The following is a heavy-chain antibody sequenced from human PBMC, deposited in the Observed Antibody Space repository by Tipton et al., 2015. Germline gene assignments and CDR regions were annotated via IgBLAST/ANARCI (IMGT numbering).Heavy chain of an antibody. D-gene: IGHD2-15*01. J-gene: IGHJ6*02. V-gene: IGHV3-7*01. Sequence: SLRLSCAASGLTFSSYWMSWVRQAPGKGLEWVANIKQDGSEGYYVDSVKGRFTISRDNAKNSLYLQMNSLRDEDTAVYYCARFDCSGGNCYSDGMDVWGQGTTVTVSS. CDR1: GLTFSSYW. CDR3: ARFDCSGGNCYSDGMDV. CDR2: IKQDGSEG.